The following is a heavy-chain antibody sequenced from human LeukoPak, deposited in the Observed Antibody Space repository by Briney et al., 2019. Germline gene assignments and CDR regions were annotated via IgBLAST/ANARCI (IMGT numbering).Heavy chain of an antibody. CDR2: IYHSGST. V-gene: IGHV4-38-2*01. CDR3: ARGGYGSGDY. Sequence: SETLSLTCAVSGYFLNSGYYWAWFGQPPGTGLDWIGCIYHSGSTYYNPSLKSRFPISIDTSKNQLSLRLSSVTAADTAVYYCARGGYGSGDYWGQGNLVTVSS. D-gene: IGHD5-12*01. CDR1: GYFLNSGYY. J-gene: IGHJ4*02.